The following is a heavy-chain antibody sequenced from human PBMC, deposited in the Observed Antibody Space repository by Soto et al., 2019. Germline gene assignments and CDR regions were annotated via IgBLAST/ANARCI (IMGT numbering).Heavy chain of an antibody. J-gene: IGHJ6*03. CDR3: ARHLTTSYYYYYYMDV. CDR1: GYSFTSYW. Sequence: GESLKISCKGSGYSFTSYWIGWVRQMPGKGLEWMGIIYPGDSDTRYSPSFQGQVTISADKSISTAYLQWSSLKASDTAMYYCARHLTTSYYYYYYMDVWGKGTTVTVS. CDR2: IYPGDSDT. D-gene: IGHD3-3*01. V-gene: IGHV5-51*01.